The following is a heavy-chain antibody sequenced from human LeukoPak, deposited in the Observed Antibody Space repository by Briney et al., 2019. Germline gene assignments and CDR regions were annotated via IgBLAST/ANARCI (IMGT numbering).Heavy chain of an antibody. CDR3: ARDTRSKFWSGYLSRFYYYGMDV. V-gene: IGHV3-21*01. CDR2: ISSSSSYI. J-gene: IGHJ6*02. Sequence: PGGSLRLSCAASGFTFSSYSMTWVRQAPGKGLEWVSSISSSSSYIYYADSVKGRFTISRDNAKNSLYLQMNSLRAEDTAVYYCARDTRSKFWSGYLSRFYYYGMDVWGQGTTVTVSS. D-gene: IGHD3-3*01. CDR1: GFTFSSYS.